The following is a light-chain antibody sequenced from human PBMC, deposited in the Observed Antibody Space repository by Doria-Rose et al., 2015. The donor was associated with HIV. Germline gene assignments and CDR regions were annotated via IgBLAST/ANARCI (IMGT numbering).Light chain of an antibody. J-gene: IGLJ1*01. CDR2: GNA. V-gene: IGLV1-40*02. CDR3: QSYDSRLSVYV. Sequence: QSVVTQPPSVSGAPGQRVAISCTGSSSNIGAGFDVNWYQQFPGTAPKLLIHGNANRPSGVHDRFSGSKSGTSASLAISGLRAEDEADYYCQSYDSRLSVYVFGTGTKVTV. CDR1: SSNIGAGFD.